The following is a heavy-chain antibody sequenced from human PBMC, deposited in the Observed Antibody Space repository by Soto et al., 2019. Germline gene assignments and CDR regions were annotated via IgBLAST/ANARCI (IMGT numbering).Heavy chain of an antibody. D-gene: IGHD3-9*01. Sequence: SETLSLTCTVSGGSIGTYYWSWIRQPPGKGLEWIGYIYYRGNTDYNPSLKSRVTISLDTPKNQFSLELSSVTAADTAVYYCARHPGYYDILTGYTTYYFDYWGQGILVT. CDR3: ARHPGYYDILTGYTTYYFDY. J-gene: IGHJ4*02. V-gene: IGHV4-59*08. CDR2: IYYRGNT. CDR1: GGSIGTYY.